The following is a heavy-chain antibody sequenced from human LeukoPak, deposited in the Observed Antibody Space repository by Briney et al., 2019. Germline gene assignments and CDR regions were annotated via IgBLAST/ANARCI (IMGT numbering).Heavy chain of an antibody. V-gene: IGHV4-34*01. CDR1: GGSLNGHY. CDR2: GSESGGT. J-gene: IGHJ5*02. D-gene: IGHD3-3*01. CDR3: AKNGQSGFSFDP. Sequence: PSETLSLTCAVYGGSLNGHYWSWIRQPAGKGLEWIGEGSESGGTKFNPSLKSRVTISADTSKNQFSLKVKSVTAADTAVYYCAKNGQSGFSFDPWGQGTLVTVSS.